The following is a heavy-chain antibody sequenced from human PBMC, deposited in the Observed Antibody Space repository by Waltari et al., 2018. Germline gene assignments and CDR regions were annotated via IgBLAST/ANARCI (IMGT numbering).Heavy chain of an antibody. CDR3: ARDQWFGFDI. V-gene: IGHV3-7*01. CDR2: IKTDGAEE. J-gene: IGHJ3*02. CDR1: GFTLSNYW. D-gene: IGHD3-22*01. Sequence: EVQLVESGGDLVQPGGSLRLSCAASGFTLSNYWMSWVRQAPVKGPEWMANIKTDGAEEYYVDSVRGRFTISRDNAKNLLFLQMNSLRPEDTAVYYCARDQWFGFDIWGQGTMVTVSS.